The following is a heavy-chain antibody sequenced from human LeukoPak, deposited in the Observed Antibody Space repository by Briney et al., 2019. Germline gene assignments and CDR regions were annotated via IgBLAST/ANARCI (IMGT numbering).Heavy chain of an antibody. D-gene: IGHD3-3*01. J-gene: IGHJ6*03. CDR2: INHSGST. CDR3: ARGGDFWSGYFRRNYYYYYMVV. CDR1: GGSFSGYY. Sequence: SETLSLTCAVYGGSFSGYYWSWIRQPPGKGLEWIGEINHSGSTNYNPSLKSRVTISVDTSKNQFSLKLSSVTAADTAVYYCARGGDFWSGYFRRNYYYYYMVVWGKGTTVTVSS. V-gene: IGHV4-34*01.